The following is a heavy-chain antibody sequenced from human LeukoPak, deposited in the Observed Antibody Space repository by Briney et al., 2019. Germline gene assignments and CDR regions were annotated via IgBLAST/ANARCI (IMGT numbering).Heavy chain of an antibody. J-gene: IGHJ4*02. CDR3: ARGTVAGKAPY. CDR2: ISSSGSTI. CDR1: GFTFSSHS. Sequence: GGSLRLSCAASGFTFSSHSMNWVRQAPGKGLEWVSYISSSGSTIYYADSAKGRFSISRDNAKNSLHLQMNSLRVEDTAVYYCARGTVAGKAPYWGQGTLVTVSS. D-gene: IGHD6-19*01. V-gene: IGHV3-48*01.